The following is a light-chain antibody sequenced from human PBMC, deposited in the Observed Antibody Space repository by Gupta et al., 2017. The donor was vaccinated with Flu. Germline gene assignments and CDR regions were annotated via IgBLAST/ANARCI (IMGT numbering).Light chain of an antibody. Sequence: EIVLTQSPGTLSLSPGERATLSCRASQSVGSSYLAWYQQKPGQAPRLLIYGASSRATGIPDRFSGSGSGTDFTLTISRLDPEDLAVYYCQHYDGSPWTFGQGTKVEIK. J-gene: IGKJ1*01. CDR3: QHYDGSPWT. V-gene: IGKV3-20*01. CDR1: QSVGSSY. CDR2: GAS.